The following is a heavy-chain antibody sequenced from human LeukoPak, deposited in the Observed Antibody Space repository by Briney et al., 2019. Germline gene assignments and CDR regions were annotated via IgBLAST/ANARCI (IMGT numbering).Heavy chain of an antibody. V-gene: IGHV1-18*04. D-gene: IGHD4-17*01. CDR3: ARDEMTTVTTPSDY. CDR1: GYTFTSNY. CDR2: ISAYNGNT. Sequence: ASVRVSCKASGYTFTSNYIHWVRQAPGQGLEWMGWISAYNGNTNYAQKLQGRVTMTTDTSTSTAYMELRSLRSDDTAVYYCARDEMTTVTTPSDYWGQGTLVTVSS. J-gene: IGHJ4*02.